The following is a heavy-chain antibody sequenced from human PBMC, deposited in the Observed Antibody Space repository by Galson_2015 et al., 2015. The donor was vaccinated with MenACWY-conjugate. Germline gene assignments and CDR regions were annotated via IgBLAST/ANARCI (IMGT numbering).Heavy chain of an antibody. Sequence: SLRLSCAAYGFTFSTDWMNWVRQAPGKGLEWVANIKQDGGEKYYVDSVKGRFTISRDNAKNSLHLQMNSLRAEDTAVYYCVRDVFRSSSSWYDPDAFDNWGQGTMVTVSS. V-gene: IGHV3-7*01. CDR1: GFTFSTDW. CDR2: IKQDGGEK. D-gene: IGHD6-13*01. CDR3: VRDVFRSSSSWYDPDAFDN. J-gene: IGHJ3*02.